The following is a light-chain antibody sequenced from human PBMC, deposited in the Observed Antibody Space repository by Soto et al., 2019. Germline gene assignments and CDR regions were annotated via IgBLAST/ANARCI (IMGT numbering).Light chain of an antibody. V-gene: IGKV3-20*01. CDR3: QQYGSSST. Sequence: EIVLTQSPGTLSLSPGERATLSCRASQSVSSSYLAWYQQKPGQAPRLLIYGASSRANAIPDRFSGSGSGTDFTLTISRLEPEDFAVYYCQQYGSSSTFGPGTKVDIK. CDR1: QSVSSSY. J-gene: IGKJ3*01. CDR2: GAS.